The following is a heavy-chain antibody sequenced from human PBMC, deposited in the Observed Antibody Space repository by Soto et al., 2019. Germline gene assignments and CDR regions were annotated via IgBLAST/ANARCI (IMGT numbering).Heavy chain of an antibody. CDR3: ARSTMVRGVLEYYYYGMDV. D-gene: IGHD3-10*01. CDR2: INPSGGST. V-gene: IGHV1-46*01. CDR1: GYTFTSYY. Sequence: ASVKVSCKASGYTFTSYYMHWVRQAPGQGLEWMGIINPSGGSTSYAQKFQGRVTMTRDTSTSTVYMELSSLRSEDTAMYYCARSTMVRGVLEYYYYGMDVWGQGTTVTVSS. J-gene: IGHJ6*02.